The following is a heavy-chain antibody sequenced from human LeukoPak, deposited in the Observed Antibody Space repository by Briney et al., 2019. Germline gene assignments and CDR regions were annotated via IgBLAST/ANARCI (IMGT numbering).Heavy chain of an antibody. Sequence: SETLSLTCTVSGGSVSSGSYYWSWIRQPPGKGLEWIGYIYYSGSTYYNPSLKSRVTISVDTSKNQFSLKLSSVTAADTAVYYCARSIEMEWLPNPAFDYWGQGTLVTVSS. V-gene: IGHV4-31*03. CDR3: ARSIEMEWLPNPAFDY. J-gene: IGHJ4*02. D-gene: IGHD3-3*01. CDR2: IYYSGST. CDR1: GGSVSSGSYY.